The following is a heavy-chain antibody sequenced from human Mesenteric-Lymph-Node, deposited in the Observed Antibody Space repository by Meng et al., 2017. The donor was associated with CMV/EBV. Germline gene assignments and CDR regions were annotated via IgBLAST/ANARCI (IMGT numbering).Heavy chain of an antibody. CDR2: ISSTSNYI. CDR1: EFTFSSDS. D-gene: IGHD3-10*01. Sequence: ETLSLTCAASEFTFSSDSMSWVRQAPGKGLEWVSSISSTSNYIYYADSVKGRFTISRDNAKNSLFLQMNSLRAEDAAMYYCARDRARFGMDVWGQGTTVTVSS. CDR3: ARDRARFGMDV. V-gene: IGHV3-21*01. J-gene: IGHJ6*02.